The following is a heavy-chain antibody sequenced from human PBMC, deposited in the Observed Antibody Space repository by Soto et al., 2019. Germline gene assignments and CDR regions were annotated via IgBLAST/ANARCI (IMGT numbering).Heavy chain of an antibody. J-gene: IGHJ4*02. V-gene: IGHV4-4*02. D-gene: IGHD3-10*01. CDR2: IYHSGST. CDR1: GGSISSSNW. Sequence: QVQLQESGPGLVKPSGTLSLTCAVSGGSISSSNWWSWVRQPPGKGLEWIGEIYHSGSTNYNPSLKSRVNLSVAQSKKQFSRKLSSVTAADTAVYDCARVEGDYYGSGSYYNWALNYWGQGTLVTVSS. CDR3: ARVEGDYYGSGSYYNWALNY.